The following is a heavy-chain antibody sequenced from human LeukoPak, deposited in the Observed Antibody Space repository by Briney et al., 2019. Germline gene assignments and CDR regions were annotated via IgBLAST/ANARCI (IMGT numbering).Heavy chain of an antibody. D-gene: IGHD3-10*01. Sequence: KPGGSLRLSCAASGFTFSNAWMTWVRQAPGKGLEWVGHINRNSDGGATLYTAPVKGRFTIPRDDSQNTLYLQMNSLETEDTAVYYCVGSFLGYWGQRTLVTVSS. J-gene: IGHJ4*02. CDR2: INRNSDGGAT. CDR3: VGSFLGY. V-gene: IGHV3-15*06. CDR1: GFTFSNAW.